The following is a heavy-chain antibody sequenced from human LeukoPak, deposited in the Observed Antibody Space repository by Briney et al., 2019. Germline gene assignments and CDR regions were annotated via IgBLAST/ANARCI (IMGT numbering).Heavy chain of an antibody. V-gene: IGHV4-30-4*08. D-gene: IGHD5-12*01. CDR1: GGSISSGDYY. CDR3: ARASYDSYRLPDY. Sequence: SETLSLXCTVSGGSISSGDYYWSWIRQPPGKGLEWIGYIYYSGITYYNPSLKSRVTISVDTSKNQFSLKLSSVTAADTAVYYCARASYDSYRLPDYWGQGTLVTVSS. J-gene: IGHJ4*02. CDR2: IYYSGIT.